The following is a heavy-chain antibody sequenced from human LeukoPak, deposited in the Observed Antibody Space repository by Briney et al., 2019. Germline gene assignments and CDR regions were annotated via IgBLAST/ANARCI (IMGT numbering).Heavy chain of an antibody. CDR2: LDPEDGEP. CDR1: GYTLTELS. Sequence: ASVKVSCKVSGYTLTELSMHWVRQAPGKGLEWMGGLDPEDGEPIYAQKFQGRVTMTEDTSTDTAYMELSSLRSEDTAVYYCATARFGELLFEVDAFDIWGQGTMVTVSS. CDR3: ATARFGELLFEVDAFDI. J-gene: IGHJ3*02. V-gene: IGHV1-24*01. D-gene: IGHD3-10*01.